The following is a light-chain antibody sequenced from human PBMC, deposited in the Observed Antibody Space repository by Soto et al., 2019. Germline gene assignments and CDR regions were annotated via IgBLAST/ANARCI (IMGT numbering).Light chain of an antibody. J-gene: IGLJ3*02. V-gene: IGLV2-8*01. CDR2: EVT. CDR3: TSYAGDTSLGV. Sequence: QSVLTQPPSASGSPGRSVTISCTGTSSDVGGYDYVSWFQQHPGKAPKLIIYEVTKRPSGVPDRFSASKSGNTASLTVSGLQAEDEADYYCTSYAGDTSLGVLGGGTKVTVL. CDR1: SSDVGGYDY.